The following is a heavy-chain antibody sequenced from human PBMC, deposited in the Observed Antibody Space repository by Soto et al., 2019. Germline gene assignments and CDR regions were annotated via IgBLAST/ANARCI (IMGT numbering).Heavy chain of an antibody. CDR1: GGSISSSNW. V-gene: IGHV4-4*02. CDR2: IYHSGST. D-gene: IGHD3-10*01. J-gene: IGHJ6*02. CDR3: ARGKVRGVIVRYYYGMDV. Sequence: SETLSLTCAVSGGSISSSNWWSWVRQPPGKGLEWIGEIYHSGSTNYNPSLKSRVTISVDKSKNQFSLKLSSVTAADTAVYYCARGKVRGVIVRYYYGMDVWGQGTTVTVSS.